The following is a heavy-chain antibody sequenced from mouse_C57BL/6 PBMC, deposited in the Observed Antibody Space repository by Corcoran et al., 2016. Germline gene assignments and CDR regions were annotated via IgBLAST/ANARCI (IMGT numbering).Heavy chain of an antibody. J-gene: IGHJ3*01. CDR2: IYPGSGNT. V-gene: IGHV1-76*01. D-gene: IGHD1-1*01. Sequence: QVQLKQSGAELVRPGASVKLSCKASGYTFTDYYINWVKQRPGQGLEWIARIYPGSGNTYYNEKFKGKATLTAEKSSSTAYMQLSSLTSEDSAVYFCAREDYYYGSSYPTWVAYWGQGTLVTVSA. CDR3: AREDYYYGSSYPTWVAY. CDR1: GYTFTDYY.